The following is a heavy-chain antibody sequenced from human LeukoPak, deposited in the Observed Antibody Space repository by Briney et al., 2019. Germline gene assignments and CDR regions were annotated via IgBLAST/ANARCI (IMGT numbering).Heavy chain of an antibody. D-gene: IGHD2-2*01. J-gene: IGHJ5*02. CDR3: SIARAVRIVVVPAALNWFDP. Sequence: GASLKDSCKASRYTSTAYYMHGGRQAPGQRREWMGWINPNRGGTNYAQKFQGRVTMTRDTSISTAYMELSRLRSDDTAVYYCSIARAVRIVVVPAALNWFDPWGQGTLVTVSS. CDR1: RYTSTAYY. CDR2: INPNRGGT. V-gene: IGHV1-2*02.